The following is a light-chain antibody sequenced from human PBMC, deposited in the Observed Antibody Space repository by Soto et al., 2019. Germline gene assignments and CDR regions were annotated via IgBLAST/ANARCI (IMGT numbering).Light chain of an antibody. CDR2: KIS. CDR1: QRLVYSDGNTY. J-gene: IGKJ1*01. CDR3: MQCSHFPRT. Sequence: DVVLTQTPLSSPVTLGQPASISCRSSQRLVYSDGNTYLSGLHQRPGQPPRLLIYKISNRFSGVPDQFSGSGEGTDFTLKISRVEPEDVGVYYCMQCSHFPRTVGQGTKVELK. V-gene: IGKV2-24*01.